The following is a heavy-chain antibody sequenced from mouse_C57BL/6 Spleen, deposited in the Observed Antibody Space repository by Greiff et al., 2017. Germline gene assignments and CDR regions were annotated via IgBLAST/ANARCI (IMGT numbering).Heavy chain of an antibody. CDR3: ARGRGYDPHWYFDV. D-gene: IGHD2-2*01. V-gene: IGHV1-53*01. CDR2: INPSNGGT. J-gene: IGHJ1*03. CDR1: GYTFTSYW. Sequence: QVQLQQPGTELVKPGASVKLSCKASGYTFTSYWMHWVKQGPGQGLEWIGNINPSNGGTNYNEKFKSKATLTVDKSSSTAYMQLSSLTSEDSAVYYCARGRGYDPHWYFDVWGTGTTVTVSS.